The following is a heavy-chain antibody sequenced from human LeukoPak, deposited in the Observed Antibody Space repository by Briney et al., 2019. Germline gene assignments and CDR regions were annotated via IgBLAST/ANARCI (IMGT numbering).Heavy chain of an antibody. CDR1: GGTFSSYA. J-gene: IGHJ4*02. CDR3: ARVGITYYYDSSGYSVPYYFDY. CDR2: IIPIFGTA. V-gene: IGHV1-69*06. D-gene: IGHD3-22*01. Sequence: SVKVSCKASGGTFSSYAISWVRQAPGQGLEWMGGIIPIFGTANYAQKFQGRVTITADKSTSTAYMELSSLRSEDTAVYYCARVGITYYYDSSGYSVPYYFDYWGQGTLVTVSS.